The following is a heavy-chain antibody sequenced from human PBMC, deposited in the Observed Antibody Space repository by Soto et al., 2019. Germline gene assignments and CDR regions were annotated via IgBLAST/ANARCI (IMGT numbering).Heavy chain of an antibody. CDR3: ARSSESSSWPFYNWFDP. Sequence: ASVKVSCKASGYTFTSYAMHWVRQAPGQRLEWMGWINAGNGNTKYSQKFQGRVTITADESTSTAYMELSSLRSEDTAVYYCARSSESSSWPFYNWFDPWGQGTLVTVSS. V-gene: IGHV1-3*01. D-gene: IGHD6-13*01. J-gene: IGHJ5*02. CDR2: INAGNGNT. CDR1: GYTFTSYA.